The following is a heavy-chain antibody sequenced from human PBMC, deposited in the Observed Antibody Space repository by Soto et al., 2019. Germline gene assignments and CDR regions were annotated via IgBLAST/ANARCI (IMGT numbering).Heavy chain of an antibody. D-gene: IGHD7-27*01. J-gene: IGHJ4*02. CDR2: VSGYNGNT. CDR3: SRDLNWESGNDY. V-gene: IGHV1-18*01. CDR1: GYTFTSYG. Sequence: QVQLVQSGAEVKKPGASVKVSCKASGYTFTSYGFSWVRQAPGQGLEWMGWVSGYNGNTDYAQKLQGRVTMTTDTSTSTADMELRSLTSDDTAVYYCSRDLNWESGNDYWGQGTLVTVSS.